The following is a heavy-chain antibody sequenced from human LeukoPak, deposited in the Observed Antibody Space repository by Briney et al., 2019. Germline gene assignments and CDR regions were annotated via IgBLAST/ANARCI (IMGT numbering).Heavy chain of an antibody. V-gene: IGHV5-51*01. CDR2: IYPGDSDA. Sequence: GESLKTSCKGSGYSFSNFWIGWVRRMPGKGLEWMGIIYPGDSDARYSPSFQGQVTISADKSISTAYLQWSSLKASDTAMYYCARVNTSRWYLDYWGQGTLVTVSS. D-gene: IGHD3-16*01. CDR3: ARVNTSRWYLDY. J-gene: IGHJ4*02. CDR1: GYSFSNFW.